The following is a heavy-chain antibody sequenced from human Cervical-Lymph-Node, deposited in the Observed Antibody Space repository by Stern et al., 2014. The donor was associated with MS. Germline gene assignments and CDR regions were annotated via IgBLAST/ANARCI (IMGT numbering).Heavy chain of an antibody. V-gene: IGHV1-69*01. Sequence: QVQLVQSGAEVKRPGSSVTVSCKASGDTFSDHSISWVRRAPGQGLEWVGGIIPRFGAADYAQMFQGRVTITADESTTTAYMELSSLRSEDTAMYYCARGAYCGGDCYWGWFDSWGQGTLVTVSS. J-gene: IGHJ5*01. CDR1: GDTFSDHS. CDR3: ARGAYCGGDCYWGWFDS. D-gene: IGHD2-21*02. CDR2: IIPRFGAA.